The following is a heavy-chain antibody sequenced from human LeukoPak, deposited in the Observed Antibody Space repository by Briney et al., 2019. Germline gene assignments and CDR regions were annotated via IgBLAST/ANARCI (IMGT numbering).Heavy chain of an antibody. CDR2: ISSSSSYT. D-gene: IGHD6-13*01. CDR1: GFTFSDYY. CDR3: VEAAAGIWLDP. V-gene: IGHV3-11*03. J-gene: IGHJ5*02. Sequence: GGSLRLSCAASGFTFSDYYMSWIRQAPGKGLEWVSYISSSSSYTNYADSVKGRFTISRDNAKNSLYLQMNSLRAEDTAVYYCVEAAAGIWLDPWGQGTLVTVSS.